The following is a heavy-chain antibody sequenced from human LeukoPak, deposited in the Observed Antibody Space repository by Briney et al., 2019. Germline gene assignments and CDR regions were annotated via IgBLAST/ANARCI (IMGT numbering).Heavy chain of an antibody. CDR3: ARDPAYCGGDCYSEAVAFDI. Sequence: GGSLRLSCAASGFTLSSYAMHWVRQAPGKGLEYVSAISSNGGSTYYANSVKGRFTISRDNSKNTLYLQMGSLRAEDMAVYYCARDPAYCGGDCYSEAVAFDIWGQGTMVTVSS. CDR2: ISSNGGST. J-gene: IGHJ3*02. V-gene: IGHV3-64*01. D-gene: IGHD2-21*02. CDR1: GFTLSSYA.